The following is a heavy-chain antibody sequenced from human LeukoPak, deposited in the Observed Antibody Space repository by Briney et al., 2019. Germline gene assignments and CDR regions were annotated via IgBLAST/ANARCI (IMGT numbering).Heavy chain of an antibody. V-gene: IGHV3-33*01. CDR1: GFTFSSYG. CDR3: ARDLVRKYGPIGY. Sequence: GALRLSCAASGFTFSSYGMHWVRQAPGKGLEWVAVIWYDGSNKYYADSVKGRFTISRDNSKNTLYLQMNSLRAEDTAVYYCARDLVRKYGPIGYWGQGTLVTVSS. D-gene: IGHD1-14*01. CDR2: IWYDGSNK. J-gene: IGHJ4*02.